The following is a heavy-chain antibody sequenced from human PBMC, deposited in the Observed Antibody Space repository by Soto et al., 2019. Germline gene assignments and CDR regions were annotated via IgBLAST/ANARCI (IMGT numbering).Heavy chain of an antibody. CDR2: IDPSDSYT. Sequence: GESLKISCKGSGYSFTSYWISWVRQMPGKGLEWMVRIDPSDSYTNYSPSFQGHVTISADKSISTAYLQWSSLKASDTAMYYCATLLIAAAGSETFDYWGQGTLVSVSS. CDR3: ATLLIAAAGSETFDY. D-gene: IGHD6-13*01. J-gene: IGHJ4*02. CDR1: GYSFTSYW. V-gene: IGHV5-10-1*01.